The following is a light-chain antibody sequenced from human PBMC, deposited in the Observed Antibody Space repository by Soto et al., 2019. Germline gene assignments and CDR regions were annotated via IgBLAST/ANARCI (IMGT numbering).Light chain of an antibody. Sequence: DIKLTQSPSSLSASVGDTVNITCWTTERVGANLCWYQQRPGKAPGLLIHAASTLQSGVPSRFSGSGYATEFTLSITGLQPEDVATYFCQQTFVIPQTFGQGTKVEVK. CDR2: AAS. V-gene: IGKV1-39*01. CDR3: QQTFVIPQT. CDR1: ERVGAN. J-gene: IGKJ1*01.